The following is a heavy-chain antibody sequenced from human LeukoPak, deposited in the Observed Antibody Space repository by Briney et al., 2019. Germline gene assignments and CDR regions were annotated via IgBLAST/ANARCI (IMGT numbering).Heavy chain of an antibody. Sequence: SQTLSLTCTVSGGSISSGGYYWSWIRQHPGKGLEWIGYIYYSGSTYYNPSLKSRVTISVDTSKNQFSLKLSSVTAADTAVYYRAREYSSSWADAFDIWGQGTMVTVSS. CDR2: IYYSGST. V-gene: IGHV4-31*03. J-gene: IGHJ3*02. D-gene: IGHD6-13*01. CDR3: AREYSSSWADAFDI. CDR1: GGSISSGGYY.